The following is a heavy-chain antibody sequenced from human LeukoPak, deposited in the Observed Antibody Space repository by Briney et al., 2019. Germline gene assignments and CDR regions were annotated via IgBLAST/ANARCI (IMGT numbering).Heavy chain of an antibody. CDR2: IRTKPNNYAT. V-gene: IGHV3-73*01. CDR1: GFTFSGAA. D-gene: IGHD2-15*01. Sequence: GGSLRLSCAASGFTFSGAAIHWVRQASGKGPEWVGRIRTKPNNYATAYAASVQGRFTISRDDSKKTAYLQMSSLRTEDTALYYCTTFPGAVAPEGNYWGQGTLVSVSS. J-gene: IGHJ4*02. CDR3: TTFPGAVAPEGNY.